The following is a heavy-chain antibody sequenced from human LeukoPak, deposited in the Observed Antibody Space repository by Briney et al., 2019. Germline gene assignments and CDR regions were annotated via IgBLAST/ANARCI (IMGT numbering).Heavy chain of an antibody. CDR1: GFTFSSYA. CDR2: ITNSGDST. V-gene: IGHV3-23*01. D-gene: IGHD3-9*01. J-gene: IGHJ4*02. Sequence: PGGSLRLSCTASGFTFSSYAMSWVRQAPGKGLEWVSAITNSGDSTYYADSVKGRFTISRDNSKNTLYLQMNSLRAEDTAVYYCAKADYDILTGYFADYWGQGTLVTVSS. CDR3: AKADYDILTGYFADY.